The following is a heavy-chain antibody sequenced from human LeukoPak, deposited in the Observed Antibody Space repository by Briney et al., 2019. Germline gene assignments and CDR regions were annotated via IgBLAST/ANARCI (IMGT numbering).Heavy chain of an antibody. Sequence: GSLRLSCAASGFTFSDYYMNWIRQRPGKGLEWISYISGSARTIYYADSVKGRFIISRDNAKNSLYLQMNSLRAEDTAVYYCARDEANYGGNSNYWGQGTLVTVSS. D-gene: IGHD4-23*01. J-gene: IGHJ4*02. CDR3: ARDEANYGGNSNY. V-gene: IGHV3-11*01. CDR1: GFTFSDYY. CDR2: ISGSARTI.